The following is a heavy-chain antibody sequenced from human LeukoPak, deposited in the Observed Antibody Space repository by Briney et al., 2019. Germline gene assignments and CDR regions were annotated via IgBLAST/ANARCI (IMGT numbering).Heavy chain of an antibody. D-gene: IGHD3-3*01. J-gene: IGHJ3*02. V-gene: IGHV1-8*01. CDR3: AIHYDFWSGYSPDAFDI. Sequence: ASVKVSCKASGYTFTSYDINWVRQATGQGLEWMGWMNPNSGNTGYAQKFQGRVTMTRNTSISTAYMELSSLRSEDTAVYYCAIHYDFWSGYSPDAFDIADQGTMVTVSS. CDR2: MNPNSGNT. CDR1: GYTFTSYD.